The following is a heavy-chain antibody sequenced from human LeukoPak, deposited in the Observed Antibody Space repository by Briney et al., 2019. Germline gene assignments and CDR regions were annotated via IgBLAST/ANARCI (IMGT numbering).Heavy chain of an antibody. CDR3: AREAPVAAGSDAFDI. D-gene: IGHD6-19*01. J-gene: IGHJ3*02. Sequence: ASVKVSCKASGYTFTTYGISWMRQAPGQSLEWMGWISPYNSNTKYAQKLQGRVTMTTDTSTNTAYMEVRSLRSDDTAVYYCAREAPVAAGSDAFDIWGQGTMVAVSS. CDR2: ISPYNSNT. CDR1: GYTFTTYG. V-gene: IGHV1-18*01.